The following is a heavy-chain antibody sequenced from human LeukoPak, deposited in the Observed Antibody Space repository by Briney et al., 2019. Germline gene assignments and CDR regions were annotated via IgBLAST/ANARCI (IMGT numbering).Heavy chain of an antibody. CDR3: AREAVATIGDAFDI. J-gene: IGHJ3*02. D-gene: IGHD5-12*01. Sequence: GGSLRLSCAASGFTFSSYSMNWVRQAPGKGLEWVSSISSSSSYIYYADSVKGRFTISRDNAKNSLYLQMNSLRAEDTAVYYCAREAVATIGDAFDIWGQGTMVTVSS. V-gene: IGHV3-21*01. CDR2: ISSSSSYI. CDR1: GFTFSSYS.